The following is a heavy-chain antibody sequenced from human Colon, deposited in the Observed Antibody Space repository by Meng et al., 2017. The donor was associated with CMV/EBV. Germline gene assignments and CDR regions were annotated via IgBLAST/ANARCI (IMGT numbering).Heavy chain of an antibody. J-gene: IGHJ4*02. V-gene: IGHV3-53*01. CDR3: ARVGADTALAFDH. Sequence: GESLKISCAVSGFTVSGNYMAWVRQAPGKGLEWVSVLQTAGSTYYADAVKGRFIISRDNSKNAVYLQMNRMTVEDTAVYYCARVGADTALAFDHWGQGTLVTVSS. CDR1: GFTVSGNY. CDR2: LQTAGST. D-gene: IGHD5-18*01.